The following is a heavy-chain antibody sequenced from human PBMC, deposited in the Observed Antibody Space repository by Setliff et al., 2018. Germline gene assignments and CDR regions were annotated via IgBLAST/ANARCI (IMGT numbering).Heavy chain of an antibody. CDR1: GGSISSHY. Sequence: KPSETLSLTCTVSGGSISSHYWTWIRQPAGKGLEWIGRLYTSGDTNYNPSLKSRVSMSLDTAKNQFSLELRAVTAADTALYYCARENGYCSGGACYFMFDYWGQGTLVTVSS. CDR2: LYTSGDT. V-gene: IGHV4-4*07. J-gene: IGHJ4*02. CDR3: ARENGYCSGGACYFMFDY. D-gene: IGHD2-15*01.